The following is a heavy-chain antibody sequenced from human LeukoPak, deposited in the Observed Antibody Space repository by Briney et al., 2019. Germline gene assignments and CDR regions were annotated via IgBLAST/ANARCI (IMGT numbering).Heavy chain of an antibody. V-gene: IGHV4-4*02. CDR1: GGSISTTNW. J-gene: IGHJ4*02. CDR2: VHLSGRT. Sequence: PSETLSLTCGVSGGSISTTNWWTWVRQPPGEGLEWIGEVHLSGRTHYNPSLESRVTMSVDMSENHISLGLTSVTAAATAVYYCAREGGPYRPLDYSGQGTLVTVSS. CDR3: AREGGPYRPLDY.